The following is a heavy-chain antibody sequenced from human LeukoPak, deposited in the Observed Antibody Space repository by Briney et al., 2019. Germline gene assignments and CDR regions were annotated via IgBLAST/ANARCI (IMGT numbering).Heavy chain of an antibody. CDR3: ARDLYYSDRKGYLNGFDL. CDR2: TFYRTRWYN. J-gene: IGHJ3*01. Sequence: SQTLSLTCAISGDSVSNYNAWNWIRQSPSRGLEWPGRTFYRTRWYNSYAESVKSRIFSNADTSKNLVSLQLNSMTPEDTAVYYCARDLYYSDRKGYLNGFDLWGQGTVVTVSS. CDR1: GDSVSNYNA. D-gene: IGHD3-22*01. V-gene: IGHV6-1*01.